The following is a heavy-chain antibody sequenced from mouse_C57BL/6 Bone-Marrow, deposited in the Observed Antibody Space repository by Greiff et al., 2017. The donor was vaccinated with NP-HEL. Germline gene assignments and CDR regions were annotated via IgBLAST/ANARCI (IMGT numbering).Heavy chain of an antibody. CDR1: GFTFTDYY. Sequence: VQLQQPGAELVKPGPSVKISCKASGFTFTDYYMHWVKQSPGKSLEWIGLVYPYNGGTSYNQKFKGKATLTVDTSSSTAYMELNSLTSEDSAVYYCVITTVVKEDYWGQGTTLTVSS. D-gene: IGHD1-1*01. V-gene: IGHV1-36*01. CDR3: VITTVVKEDY. CDR2: VYPYNGGT. J-gene: IGHJ2*01.